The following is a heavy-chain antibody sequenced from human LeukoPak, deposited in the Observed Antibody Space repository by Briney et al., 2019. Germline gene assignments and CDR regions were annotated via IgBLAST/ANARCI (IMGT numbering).Heavy chain of an antibody. CDR1: GFNISKYD. V-gene: IGHV3-13*01. Sequence: GGSLRLSCAASGFNISKYDMHWVRQTTKRRLEWVSGIGIPGDTYYLDAVKGRFTVSRENVKNSVYPQMNGLRDEDTAVYFCAKAFDYNGLRGEGGSFDYWGQGALVTVSS. CDR3: AKAFDYNGLRGEGGSFDY. D-gene: IGHD4-11*01. J-gene: IGHJ4*02. CDR2: IGIPGDT.